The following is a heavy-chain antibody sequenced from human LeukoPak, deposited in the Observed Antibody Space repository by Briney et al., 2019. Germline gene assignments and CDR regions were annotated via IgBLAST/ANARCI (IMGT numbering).Heavy chain of an antibody. Sequence: SETLSLTCAVYGGSFSGYYWSWIRQPPGKGLEWIGEINHSGSTNYNPSLKSRVTISVDTSKNQFSLKLSSVTAADTAVYYCARDSASSILLNYSGQGTLVTVSS. D-gene: IGHD6-13*01. CDR3: ARDSASSILLNY. V-gene: IGHV4-34*01. CDR2: INHSGST. J-gene: IGHJ4*02. CDR1: GGSFSGYY.